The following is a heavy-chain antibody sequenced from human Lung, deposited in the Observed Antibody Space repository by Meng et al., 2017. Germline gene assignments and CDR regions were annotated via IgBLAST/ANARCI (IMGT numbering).Heavy chain of an antibody. Sequence: QVQLVQSGDEVKKPGSAGKVACKTSGGSFSTHTVSWVRQAPGQGLEWMGGLIAVFDKTKAAPRFQDRVTFTADESTSTAYMELSSLTFDDTAVYFCARGRRNEPLFDYWGQGTLVTVSS. CDR1: GGSFSTHT. J-gene: IGHJ4*02. CDR2: LIAVFDKT. CDR3: ARGRRNEPLFDY. D-gene: IGHD1-14*01. V-gene: IGHV1-69*13.